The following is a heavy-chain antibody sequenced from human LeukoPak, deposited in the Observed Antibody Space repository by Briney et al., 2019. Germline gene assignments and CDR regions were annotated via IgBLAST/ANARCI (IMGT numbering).Heavy chain of an antibody. CDR2: ISYDGSNK. CDR3: ARDLVWFGGSDY. J-gene: IGHJ4*02. Sequence: GGSLRLSCAASGFTFSSYAMHWVRQAPGKGLEWVAVISYDGSNKYYADSVKGRFTISRDNSKNTLYLQMNSLRAEDTAVYYCARDLVWFGGSDYWGQGTLVTVSS. D-gene: IGHD3-10*01. V-gene: IGHV3-30*04. CDR1: GFTFSSYA.